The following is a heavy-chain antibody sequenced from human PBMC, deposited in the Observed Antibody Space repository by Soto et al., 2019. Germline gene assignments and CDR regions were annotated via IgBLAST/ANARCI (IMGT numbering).Heavy chain of an antibody. CDR2: IGTAGDT. D-gene: IGHD2-15*01. CDR3: ARGQEVGAHFFDS. CDR1: GFTFSGFD. Sequence: GGSLRLSCEASGFTFSGFDMYWVRQPTGKGLEWVATIGTAGDTYYAVSVEGRFTISRDNAKNSLSLQMHSLRAGDTAVYFCARGQEVGAHFFDSWGQGTQVTVSS. J-gene: IGHJ4*02. V-gene: IGHV3-13*01.